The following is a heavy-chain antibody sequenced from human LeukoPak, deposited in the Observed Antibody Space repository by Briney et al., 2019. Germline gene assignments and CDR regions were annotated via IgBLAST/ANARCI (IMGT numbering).Heavy chain of an antibody. J-gene: IGHJ4*02. V-gene: IGHV1-2*02. D-gene: IGHD3-22*01. CDR3: ARVARITMIRGVFDY. Sequence: GASVKVSCKASGYTFTGYYMHWVRQAPGQGLEWMGWINPNSGGTNYAQKFQGRVTMTRDTSISTAYMELRSLRSDDTAVYYCARVARITMIRGVFDYWGQGTLVTVSS. CDR2: INPNSGGT. CDR1: GYTFTGYY.